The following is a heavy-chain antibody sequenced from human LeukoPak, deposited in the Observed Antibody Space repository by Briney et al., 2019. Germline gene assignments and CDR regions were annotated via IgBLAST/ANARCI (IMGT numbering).Heavy chain of an antibody. J-gene: IGHJ5*02. D-gene: IGHD2-15*01. V-gene: IGHV4-34*01. CDR1: GGSFSGYY. CDR3: ARGCRRVVVVAAYNWFDP. Sequence: PSETLSPTCAVYGGSFSGYYWSWIRQPPGKGLEWIGEINHSGSTNYNPSLKSRVTISVDTSKNQFSLKLSSVTAADTAVYYCARGCRRVVVVAAYNWFDPWGQGTLVTVSS. CDR2: INHSGST.